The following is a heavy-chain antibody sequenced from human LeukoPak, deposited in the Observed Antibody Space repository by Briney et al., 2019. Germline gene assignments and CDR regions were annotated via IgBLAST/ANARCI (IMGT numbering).Heavy chain of an antibody. V-gene: IGHV2-70*11. D-gene: IGHD1-1*01. J-gene: IGHJ4*02. CDR1: GFSLSTHGMC. CDR3: ARIRTHDPFDY. CDR2: IDWDDDK. Sequence: SGPTLVNPTQTLTLTCTFSGFSLSTHGMCVSWIRQPPGKALEWLARIDWDDDKYYSTSLTSRLTISKDTTKNQVVLTMTNMDPVDTATYYCARIRTHDPFDYWGQGTLVTVSS.